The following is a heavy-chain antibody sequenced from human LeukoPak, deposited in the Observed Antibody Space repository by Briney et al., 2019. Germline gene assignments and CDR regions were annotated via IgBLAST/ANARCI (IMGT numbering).Heavy chain of an antibody. CDR2: IYYSGST. Sequence: SETLSLTCTVSGGSISSSSYYWGWIRQPPGKGLEWIGSIYYSGSTYYNPSLKSRVTISVDTSKNQFSLKLSSVTAADTAVYYCARVEGYCSSTSCYFSSFDPWGQGTLVTVSS. J-gene: IGHJ5*02. D-gene: IGHD2-2*01. V-gene: IGHV4-39*07. CDR1: GGSISSSSYY. CDR3: ARVEGYCSSTSCYFSSFDP.